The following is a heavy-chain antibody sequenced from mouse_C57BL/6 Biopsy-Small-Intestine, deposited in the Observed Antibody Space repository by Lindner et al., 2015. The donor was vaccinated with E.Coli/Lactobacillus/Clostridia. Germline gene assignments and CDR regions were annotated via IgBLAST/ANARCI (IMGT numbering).Heavy chain of an antibody. V-gene: IGHV2-9*01. CDR1: GFSLTSYG. J-gene: IGHJ3*01. CDR2: IWAGGST. Sequence: VQLQESGPVLVAPSQSLSINCTVSGFSLTSYGVHWVRQPPGKGLEWLGVIWAGGSTNYNSALMSRLSIGKDNSKSQVFLKMNSLQTDDTAMYYCAKPEVYSNYAAWFAYWGQGTLVTVSA. D-gene: IGHD2-5*01. CDR3: AKPEVYSNYAAWFAY.